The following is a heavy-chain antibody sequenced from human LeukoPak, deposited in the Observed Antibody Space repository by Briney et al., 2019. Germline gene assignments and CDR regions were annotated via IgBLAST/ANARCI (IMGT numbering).Heavy chain of an antibody. CDR1: GGSLSGYY. V-gene: IGHV4-34*01. CDR2: INHSGST. CDR3: ARRGVTTIDY. D-gene: IGHD3-10*01. Sequence: SETLSLTCAVYGGSLSGYYWNWIRQPPGKGLEWIGEINHSGSTNYNPSLKSRVTISVDTSKNQFSLKLSSVTAADTAVYYCARRGVTTIDYWGQGTLVTVSS. J-gene: IGHJ4*02.